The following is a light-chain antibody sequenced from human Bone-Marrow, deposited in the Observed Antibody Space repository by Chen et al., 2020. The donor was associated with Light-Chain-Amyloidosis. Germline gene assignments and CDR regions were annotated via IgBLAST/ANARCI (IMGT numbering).Light chain of an antibody. CDR3: QQNNRYPIT. CDR2: KAS. J-gene: IGKJ5*01. V-gene: IGKV1-5*03. CDR1: QSISSW. Sequence: DIQMTQSPSTLSASVGDRVTITCRASQSISSWLAWYQQKPGKAPKLLVYKASRLESGVPSRFSGSESGTEFTLTISRLQPDEYASYYCQQNNRYPITFGQRTRLEIK.